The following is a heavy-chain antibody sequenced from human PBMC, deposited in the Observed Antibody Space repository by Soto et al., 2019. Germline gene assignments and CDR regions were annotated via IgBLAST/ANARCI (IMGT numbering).Heavy chain of an antibody. D-gene: IGHD2-2*01. Sequence: QVQLQESGPGLVRPSETLSLTCTVSGGSFSSYYWTWIRQSPGKGLEWIGYIYYSGSTDYNPSLRGRLAISIDTSKNQFSLRLISMTAADTAVYYCAGRDCSGTNCYYLDYYYMDVWGKGTTVTVSS. J-gene: IGHJ6*03. V-gene: IGHV4-59*08. CDR2: IYYSGST. CDR3: AGRDCSGTNCYYLDYYYMDV. CDR1: GGSFSSYY.